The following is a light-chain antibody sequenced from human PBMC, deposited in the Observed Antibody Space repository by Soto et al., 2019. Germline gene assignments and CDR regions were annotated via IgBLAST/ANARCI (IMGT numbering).Light chain of an antibody. CDR3: AAWDDSLNGCV. CDR1: SSNIGTYS. V-gene: IGLV1-44*01. Sequence: QSVRTEPPSASGTPGQRVTISCSGSSSNIGTYSVSWYQQFPGTAPRLLIYSDNQRPSEVPDRFSASKSGASASLAISGLQSGDEADFYCAAWDDSLNGCVFGTGTKVTVL. J-gene: IGLJ1*01. CDR2: SDN.